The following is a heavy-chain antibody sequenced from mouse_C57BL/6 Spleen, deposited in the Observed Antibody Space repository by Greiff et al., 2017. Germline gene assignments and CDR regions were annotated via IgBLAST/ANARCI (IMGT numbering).Heavy chain of an antibody. Sequence: VQLQQSGPELVKPGASVKMSCKASGYTFTDYNMHWVKQSHGKSLEWIGYINPNNGGTSYNQKFKGKATLTVNKSSSTAYMELRSLTSEDSAVYCGAREYYSNHGGVYFEYWGKGTTLTVSS. J-gene: IGHJ2*01. CDR2: INPNNGGT. D-gene: IGHD2-5*01. CDR3: AREYYSNHGGVYFEY. V-gene: IGHV1-22*01. CDR1: GYTFTDYN.